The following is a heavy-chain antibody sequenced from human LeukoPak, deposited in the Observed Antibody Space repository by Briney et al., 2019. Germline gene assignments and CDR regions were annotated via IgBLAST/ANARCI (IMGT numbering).Heavy chain of an antibody. Sequence: SGGSLRLFCAASGFTFSSYNMNWVRQAPGKGLEWVSSISSSTSYIYYADSVKGRFTISRDNAKNSLYLQMNSLRAEDTAVYYCGREVRDGYNSHYYFDYWGQGALVIVSS. CDR2: ISSSTSYI. CDR3: GREVRDGYNSHYYFDY. V-gene: IGHV3-21*01. CDR1: GFTFSSYN. D-gene: IGHD5-24*01. J-gene: IGHJ4*02.